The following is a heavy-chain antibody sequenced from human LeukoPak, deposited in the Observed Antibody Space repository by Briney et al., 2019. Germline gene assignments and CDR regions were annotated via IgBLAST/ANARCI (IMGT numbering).Heavy chain of an antibody. V-gene: IGHV4-59*11. CDR2: IYYSGST. J-gene: IGHJ4*02. CDR1: GGSISSHY. D-gene: IGHD1-26*01. Sequence: SETLSLIYTDSGGSISSHYWSWIRQPPGKGLEWIGYIYYSGSTNYNPSLKSRVTISVDTSKNQFSLKLSSVTAADTAVYYCARAVGATPNFDYWGQGTLVTVSS. CDR3: ARAVGATPNFDY.